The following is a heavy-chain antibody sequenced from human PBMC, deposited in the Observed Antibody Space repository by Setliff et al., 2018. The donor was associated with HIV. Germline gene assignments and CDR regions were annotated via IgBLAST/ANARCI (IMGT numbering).Heavy chain of an antibody. V-gene: IGHV4-39*01. CDR3: ARRGGCSGGSCYFFYYYYMDV. CDR2: IYYSGST. Sequence: SETLSLTCTVSGGSISSSSYYWGWIRQPPGKGLEWIGSIYYSGSTYYNPSLKSRVTISVYTSKNQFSLKLSSVTAADTAVYYCARRGGCSGGSCYFFYYYYMDVWGKGTTVTVSS. J-gene: IGHJ6*03. D-gene: IGHD2-15*01. CDR1: GGSISSSSYY.